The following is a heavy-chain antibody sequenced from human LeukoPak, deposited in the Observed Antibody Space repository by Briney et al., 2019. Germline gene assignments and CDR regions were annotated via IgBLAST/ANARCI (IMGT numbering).Heavy chain of an antibody. CDR2: IMPLFGTA. CDR1: GGTFSNSA. J-gene: IGHJ5*01. D-gene: IGHD4-17*01. V-gene: IGHV1-69*05. CDR3: ARDVHGDYGSGWFDP. Sequence: SVKVSCKTSGGTFSNSAISWVRQAPGQGLEWLGGIMPLFGTAGYAQKFQGRVTITKDESTRTVYLELTSLASDDTAVYYCARDVHGDYGSGWFDPWGQGTLVSVSS.